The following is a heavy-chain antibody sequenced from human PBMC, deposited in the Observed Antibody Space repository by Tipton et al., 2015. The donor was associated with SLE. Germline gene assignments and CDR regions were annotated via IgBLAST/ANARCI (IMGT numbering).Heavy chain of an antibody. CDR1: GGSFSGYY. V-gene: IGHV4-34*01. J-gene: IGHJ4*02. Sequence: TLSLTCAVYGGSFSGYYWSWIRQPPGKGLEWIGEINHSGSTNYNPSLKSRVTISVRTSKNQFSLKLSSVTAADTAVYYCARGVVPAYNYWGQGTLVTVSS. CDR3: ARGVVPAYNY. CDR2: INHSGST. D-gene: IGHD2-2*01.